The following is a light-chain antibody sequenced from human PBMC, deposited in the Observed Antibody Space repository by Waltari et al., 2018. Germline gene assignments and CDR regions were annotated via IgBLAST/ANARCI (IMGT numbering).Light chain of an antibody. CDR1: QSVGRS. CDR2: GAS. V-gene: IGKV3-20*01. J-gene: IGKJ1*01. CDR3: QHYVRLPAT. Sequence: EIVLTQSPGTLSLSPGERATLSCRASQSVGRSLAWYQQKPGQAPRPRIYGASSRDTGIPDMFSGSGSVTDFSLTISRMEPEDFAVYYCQHYVRLPATFGQGTKVEIK.